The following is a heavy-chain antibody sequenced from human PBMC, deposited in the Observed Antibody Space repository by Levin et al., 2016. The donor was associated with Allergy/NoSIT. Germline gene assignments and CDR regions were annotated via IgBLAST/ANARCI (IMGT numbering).Heavy chain of an antibody. D-gene: IGHD2-21*02. CDR3: ARGGSYCGGDCYLDAFDI. J-gene: IGHJ3*02. V-gene: IGHV3-74*01. CDR1: GFTFSSYW. Sequence: GESLKISCAASGFTFSSYWMHWVRQAPGKGLVWVSRINSDGSSTSYADSVKGRFTISRDNAKNTLYLQMNSLRAEDTAVYYCARGGSYCGGDCYLDAFDIWGQGTMVTVSS. CDR2: INSDGSST.